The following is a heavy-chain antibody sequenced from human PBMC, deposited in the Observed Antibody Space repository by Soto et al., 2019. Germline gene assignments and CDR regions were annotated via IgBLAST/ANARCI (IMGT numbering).Heavy chain of an antibody. CDR3: ARDRGRVGYCSGGSCYCAY. Sequence: QVQLVQSGAEVKKPGASVMVSCKASGYTFTSYGISWVRQAPGQGLEWMGWISAYNGNTNYAQKLQGRVTMTTDTSTSTAYMELRSLRSDDTAVYYCARDRGRVGYCSGGSCYCAYWGQGTLVTVSS. V-gene: IGHV1-18*01. J-gene: IGHJ4*02. CDR1: GYTFTSYG. D-gene: IGHD2-15*01. CDR2: ISAYNGNT.